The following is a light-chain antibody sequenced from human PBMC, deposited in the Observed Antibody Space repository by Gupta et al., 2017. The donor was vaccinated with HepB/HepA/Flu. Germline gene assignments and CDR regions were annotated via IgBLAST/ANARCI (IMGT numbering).Light chain of an antibody. CDR3: QHRNNWPFT. Sequence: IVLTQSPATLSLSPGERATLSCRASQSVSSYLVWYQQKPGQAPRLLIYDASKRATGIPARFSGSGSGTDFTLTISSLEPEDFAIYYCQHRNNWPFTFGPGTKVDIK. J-gene: IGKJ3*01. V-gene: IGKV3-11*01. CDR1: QSVSSY. CDR2: DAS.